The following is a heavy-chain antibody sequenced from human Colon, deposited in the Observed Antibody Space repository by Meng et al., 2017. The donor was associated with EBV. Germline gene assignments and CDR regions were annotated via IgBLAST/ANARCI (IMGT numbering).Heavy chain of an antibody. CDR2: TYFTGST. Sequence: QVQLQESGPRLVKPSXXLSLPCXVSGGSISSGGYYWNWIRQPPGKGLEWIGYTYFTGSTYYSPSLKSRVTISVDTSKNQLSLKLSSMTAADTAVYYCARYVFDSSSLYSNWFDPWGQGTLVTVCS. CDR1: GGSISSGGYY. CDR3: ARYVFDSSSLYSNWFDP. V-gene: IGHV4-31*03. D-gene: IGHD3-22*01. J-gene: IGHJ5*02.